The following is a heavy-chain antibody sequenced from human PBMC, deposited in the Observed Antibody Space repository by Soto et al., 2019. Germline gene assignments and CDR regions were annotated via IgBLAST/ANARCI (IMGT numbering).Heavy chain of an antibody. D-gene: IGHD4-17*01. V-gene: IGHV4-31*03. CDR1: GGSVNNANYF. CDR2: IYYSGST. CDR3: ARDAVYGGSRGGMDV. J-gene: IGHJ6*02. Sequence: QVRLEESGPGLVKPPETLSLICSVSGGSVNNANYFWNWIRHHPENGLEWIGYIYYSGSTRYNPSSKTRATLSIDTSKNQFSLRLNSVTVADTAVYFCARDAVYGGSRGGMDVWGRGTTVTVSS.